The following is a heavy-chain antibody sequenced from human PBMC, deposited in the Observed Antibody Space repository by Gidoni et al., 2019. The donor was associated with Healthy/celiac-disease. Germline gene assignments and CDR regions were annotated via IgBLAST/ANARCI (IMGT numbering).Heavy chain of an antibody. CDR2: MNPNSGNT. V-gene: IGHV1-8*01. CDR1: GYTFTSYD. J-gene: IGHJ6*02. D-gene: IGHD1-26*01. CDR3: ARGGVGGSYSTYYYYGMDV. Sequence: QVQLVQSGAEVKKPGASVKVSCKASGYTFTSYDIHWVRQATGQGLEWMGWMNPNSGNTGYAQKFQGRVTMTRNTSISTAYMELSSLRSEDTAVYYCARGGVGGSYSTYYYYGMDVWGQGTTVTVSS.